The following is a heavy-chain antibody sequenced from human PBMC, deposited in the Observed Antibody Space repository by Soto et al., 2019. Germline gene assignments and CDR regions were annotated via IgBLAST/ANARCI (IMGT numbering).Heavy chain of an antibody. D-gene: IGHD2-8*01. CDR3: ASVLPGYFDN. CDR1: GYSFTSYS. CDR2: INAGSGYT. Sequence: QVQLVQSGAEVKKPGASVKVSCKASGYSFTSYSMHWVRQAPGQRLEWLGWINAGSGYTTYSQKFQCIVTLTRDTSATTSSMELRSLRSEATAVYVCASVLPGYFDNWGQGTLVTVSS. J-gene: IGHJ4*02. V-gene: IGHV1-3*01.